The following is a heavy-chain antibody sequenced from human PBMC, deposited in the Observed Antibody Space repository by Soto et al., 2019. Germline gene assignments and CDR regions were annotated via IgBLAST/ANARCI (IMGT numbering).Heavy chain of an antibody. CDR3: ANDGGIAARRGDY. V-gene: IGHV3-23*01. D-gene: IGHD6-6*01. CDR1: GFTFSSYA. CDR2: ISGSGGST. Sequence: GGSLRLSCAASGFTFSSYAMSWVRQAPGKGLEWVSAISGSGGSTYYADSVKGRFTISRDNSKNTLYMQMNSLRAEDTAVYYCANDGGIAARRGDYWGQGTLVTVSS. J-gene: IGHJ4*02.